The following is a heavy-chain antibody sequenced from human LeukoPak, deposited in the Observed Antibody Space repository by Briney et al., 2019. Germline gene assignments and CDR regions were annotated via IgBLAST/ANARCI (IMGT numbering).Heavy chain of an antibody. CDR2: IFSGGSP. J-gene: IGHJ4*02. D-gene: IGHD6-19*01. CDR3: AKANRVAGRSNYFDY. V-gene: IGHV3-53*01. CDR1: GFNVSSDY. Sequence: GGSLRLSCAASGFNVSSDYISWVRQAPGEGLEWVSVIFSGGSPYFADYVKGRFTISRDNSKNTLYLQMNSLRAEDTAVYYCAKANRVAGRSNYFDYWGQGTLVTVSS.